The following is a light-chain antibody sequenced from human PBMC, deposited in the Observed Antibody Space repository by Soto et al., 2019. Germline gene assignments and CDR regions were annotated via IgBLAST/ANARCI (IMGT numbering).Light chain of an antibody. V-gene: IGKV3-20*01. CDR1: QSVSSY. Sequence: EIVLTQSPGTLPLSPGERATFSCRASQSVSSYLAWYQQKPGQAPRVLIYGSSSRATGIPDRFSGSGSGTDFTLTITRLEPEDFAVYYCQQYGSSPSTFGGGTKVEIK. CDR3: QQYGSSPST. J-gene: IGKJ4*01. CDR2: GSS.